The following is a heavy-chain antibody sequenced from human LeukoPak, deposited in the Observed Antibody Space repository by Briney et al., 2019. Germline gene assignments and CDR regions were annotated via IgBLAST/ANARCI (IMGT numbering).Heavy chain of an antibody. V-gene: IGHV4-4*02. J-gene: IGHJ4*02. CDR3: ARDFLSGSSSWDS. CDR2: VNLQGST. D-gene: IGHD6-13*01. CDR1: GGSISNTNW. Sequence: SGTLSLTCGVSGGSISNTNWWTWVRQPPGKGLEWIGEVNLQGSTNYNPSLKSRVTISVDKSKNQFSLKLSSVTAADTAVYYCARDFLSGSSSWDSWGQGTLVTVSS.